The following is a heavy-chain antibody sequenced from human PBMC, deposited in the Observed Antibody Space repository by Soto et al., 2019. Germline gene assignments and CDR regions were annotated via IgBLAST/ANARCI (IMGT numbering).Heavy chain of an antibody. V-gene: IGHV3-21*01. CDR1: GFTFSSYS. D-gene: IGHD6-19*01. CDR2: ISSSSSYI. J-gene: IGHJ6*03. Sequence: GGSLRLSCAASGFTFSSYSMNWVRQAPGKGLEWVSSISSSSSYIYYADSVKGRFTISRDNAKNSLYLQMNSLRAEDTAVYYCARGGYSSGWYYSEYMDVWGKGTTVTVSS. CDR3: ARGGYSSGWYYSEYMDV.